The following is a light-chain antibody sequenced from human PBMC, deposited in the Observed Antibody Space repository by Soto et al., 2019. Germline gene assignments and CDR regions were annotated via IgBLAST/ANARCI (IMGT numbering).Light chain of an antibody. V-gene: IGLV2-11*01. CDR3: CSYTGVTDTLPYA. Sequence: QSALTQPRSVSGSPKQSVTISCTGTSSDVGTYNYVSWFQQHPGKAPKLMISDVSKRPSGVPDRFSGSKSGNTASLTISGLQAEDEADYFCCSYTGVTDTLPYAFGTGTKLTVL. J-gene: IGLJ1*01. CDR1: SSDVGTYNY. CDR2: DVS.